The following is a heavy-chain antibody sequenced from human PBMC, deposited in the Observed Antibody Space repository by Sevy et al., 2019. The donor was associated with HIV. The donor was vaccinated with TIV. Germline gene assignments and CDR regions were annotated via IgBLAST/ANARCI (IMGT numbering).Heavy chain of an antibody. CDR2: ISGSGGST. J-gene: IGHJ5*02. V-gene: IGHV3-23*01. Sequence: GGSLRLSCAASGFTFSSYAMSWVRQAPGKGLEWVSAISGSGGSTYYADSVKGRFTISRDNSKNTLYLQMNSLRAEDTAVYYCAKDGMARGVIFVYNWFDPWGQGTLVTVSS. CDR1: GFTFSSYA. CDR3: AKDGMARGVIFVYNWFDP. D-gene: IGHD3-10*01.